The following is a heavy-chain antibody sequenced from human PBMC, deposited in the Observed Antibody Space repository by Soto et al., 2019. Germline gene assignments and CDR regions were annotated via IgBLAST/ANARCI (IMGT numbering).Heavy chain of an antibody. CDR3: ARQEMTTGYNWFDP. CDR2: INPSGST. CDR1: GGSISTYY. V-gene: IGHV4-4*07. D-gene: IGHD4-4*01. Sequence: SETLSLTCTVSGGSISTYYWSWIRQPAGKGLEWLGRINPSGSTNYNPSLKTRVTMSVDTSNNQLSLSLSSMTAADTAVYYCARQEMTTGYNWFDPWGQGTLVTVSS. J-gene: IGHJ5*02.